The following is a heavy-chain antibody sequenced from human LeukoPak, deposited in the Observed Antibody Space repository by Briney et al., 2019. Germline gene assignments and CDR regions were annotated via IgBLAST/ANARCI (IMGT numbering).Heavy chain of an antibody. CDR3: ALTSTVVIDY. CDR2: ISSSDSTI. V-gene: IGHV3-48*03. Sequence: GGSLRLSCAASGFTFSSYEMNWVRQAPGKGLEWVSYISSSDSTIYYADSVKGRITISRDNAKNSLYLQMNSLRAEDTAVYYCALTSTVVIDYWGQGTLVTVSS. D-gene: IGHD4-23*01. J-gene: IGHJ4*02. CDR1: GFTFSSYE.